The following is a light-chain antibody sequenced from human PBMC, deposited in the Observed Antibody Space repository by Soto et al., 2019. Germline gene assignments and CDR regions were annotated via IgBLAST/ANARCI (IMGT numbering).Light chain of an antibody. CDR3: KESKSRPT. CDR2: GAS. Sequence: EIVMTQSPATLSVSPGERATLSCRAGQSVSGNLAWYQQKPGQAPRLLIYGASTRATGIPARFSGSGSGTKFTFTISSLQSEDFAGYFCKESKSRPTLGQGTRLEVK. CDR1: QSVSGN. V-gene: IGKV3-15*01. J-gene: IGKJ5*01.